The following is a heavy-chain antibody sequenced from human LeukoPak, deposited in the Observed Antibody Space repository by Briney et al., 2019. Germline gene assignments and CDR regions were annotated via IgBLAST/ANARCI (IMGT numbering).Heavy chain of an antibody. CDR1: GGSISSSSYY. Sequence: SETLSLTCTVSGGSISSSSYYWGWIRQPPGKGLEWIGSIYYSGSTYYNPSLKSRVTISVDTSKNQFSLKLSSVTAADTAVYYCARLCGTGYGYYFDYWGQGTLVTVSS. V-gene: IGHV4-39*01. D-gene: IGHD2-21*01. CDR3: ARLCGTGYGYYFDY. J-gene: IGHJ4*02. CDR2: IYYSGST.